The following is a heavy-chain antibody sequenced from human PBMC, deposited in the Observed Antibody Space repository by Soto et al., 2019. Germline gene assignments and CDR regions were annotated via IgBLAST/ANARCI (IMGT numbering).Heavy chain of an antibody. Sequence: ETLSLTGAVSVYPISSGYYWGWIRQPPGKGLEWIGIIHHSGSTYYNPSLRSRITISVDTSKNQFSLKMPSVTAADTAVYYCARSSGYVPGGYWGQGILVTVSS. V-gene: IGHV4-38-2*01. CDR3: ARSSGYVPGGY. CDR1: VYPISSGYY. CDR2: IHHSGST. J-gene: IGHJ4*02. D-gene: IGHD5-12*01.